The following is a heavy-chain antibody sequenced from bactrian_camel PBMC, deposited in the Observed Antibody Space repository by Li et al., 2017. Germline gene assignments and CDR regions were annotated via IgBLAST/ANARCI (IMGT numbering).Heavy chain of an antibody. J-gene: IGHJ4*01. CDR1: RWMYC. Sequence: QVQLVESGGGLVQPGGSLRLSCAATRWMYCMGWVRQVPGKERESVAHIVTGTGGIGTYYADSVKGRFTISQDNAKNTVYLQMNTLKPEDTAMYYYAASDSYFCGRWDMYSYWGQGTQVTVS. D-gene: IGHD3*01. CDR2: IVTGTGGIGT. V-gene: IGHV3S60*01. CDR3: AASDSYFCGRWDMYSY.